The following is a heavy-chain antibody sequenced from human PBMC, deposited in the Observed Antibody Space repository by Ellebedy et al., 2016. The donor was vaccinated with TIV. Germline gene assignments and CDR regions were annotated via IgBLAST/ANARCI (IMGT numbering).Heavy chain of an antibody. CDR3: AAVVGFCSSTNCYSYYYYGMGV. V-gene: IGHV1-3*01. Sequence: AASVKVSCKASGYTFTRYAMHWVRQAPGQRLEWMGWINPGNGNTKYSQKFQGRVTLTRDTSASTAYMELSSLTSEDTAVYYCAAVVGFCSSTNCYSYYYYGMGVWGQGTTVTVSS. J-gene: IGHJ6*02. CDR2: INPGNGNT. CDR1: GYTFTRYA. D-gene: IGHD2-2*01.